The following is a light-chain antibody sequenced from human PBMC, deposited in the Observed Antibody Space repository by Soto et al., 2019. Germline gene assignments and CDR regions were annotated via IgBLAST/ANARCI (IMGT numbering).Light chain of an antibody. Sequence: DIQMTQSPSTLSASVGDRVTITCRASQSISSWLDWYQQKPGKAPKLLIYDASSLESGVPSRFSGSGSGTEFTLTMSSLQPHDFATYYCQQYNSYQWTFGQGTKVQIK. CDR2: DAS. CDR1: QSISSW. V-gene: IGKV1-5*01. J-gene: IGKJ1*01. CDR3: QQYNSYQWT.